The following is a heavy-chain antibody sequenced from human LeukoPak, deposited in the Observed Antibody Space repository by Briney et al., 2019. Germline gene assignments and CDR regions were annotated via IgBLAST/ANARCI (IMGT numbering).Heavy chain of an antibody. CDR2: ISSSGNTI. CDR1: GFTFSSYE. D-gene: IGHD1-26*01. CDR3: VRDVGYAFDI. Sequence: GGSLRLSCAASGFTFSSYEMNWVRQAPGKGQEWVSYISSSGNTIYYADSVKGRFTISRDNAKNSLYLQMNSLRDEDTAVYYCVRDVGYAFDIWGQETMVTVSS. V-gene: IGHV3-48*03. J-gene: IGHJ3*02.